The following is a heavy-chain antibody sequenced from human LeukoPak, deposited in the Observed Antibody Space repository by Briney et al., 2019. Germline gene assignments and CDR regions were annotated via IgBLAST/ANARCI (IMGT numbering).Heavy chain of an antibody. CDR3: ARSTSIVVVPAVPSYYFDY. V-gene: IGHV1-69*01. J-gene: IGHJ4*02. Sequence: SVKVSCKASGGTFSSYAISWVRQAPGQGLEWMGGIIPIFGTANYAQKFQGRVTITADESTSTAYMELSGLRSEDTAVYYCARSTSIVVVPAVPSYYFDYWGQGTLVTVSS. D-gene: IGHD2-2*01. CDR1: GGTFSSYA. CDR2: IIPIFGTA.